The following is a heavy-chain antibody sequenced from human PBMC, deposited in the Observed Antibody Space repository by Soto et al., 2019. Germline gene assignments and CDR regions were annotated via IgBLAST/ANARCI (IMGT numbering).Heavy chain of an antibody. D-gene: IGHD3-10*01. CDR2: IYSGTT. CDR3: AKKGYYPSGKINLFDS. V-gene: IGHV4-38-2*01. CDR1: GYSITSDNY. Sequence: ETLSLTCAVSGYSITSDNYWGWIRQAPGKGLEWIGSIYSGTTYYNPSLKSRVTISQDTSKNQFSLRLTSVTAADTAIYYCAKKGYYPSGKINLFDSWGQGTLVTVSS. J-gene: IGHJ4*02.